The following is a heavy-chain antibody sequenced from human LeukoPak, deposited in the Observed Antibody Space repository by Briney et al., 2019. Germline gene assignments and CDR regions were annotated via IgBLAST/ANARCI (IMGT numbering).Heavy chain of an antibody. CDR1: GFTFSSYG. CDR2: IRYDGSNK. J-gene: IGHJ5*02. Sequence: PGGSLRLSCAASGFTFSSYGMHWVRQAPGKGLEWVAFIRYDGSNKYYADSVKGRFTISRDNSKNTLYLQMNSLRAEDTAVYYCAKDGAPYLAYCGGDCYPNWFDPWGQGTLVTDSS. V-gene: IGHV3-30*02. D-gene: IGHD2-21*02. CDR3: AKDGAPYLAYCGGDCYPNWFDP.